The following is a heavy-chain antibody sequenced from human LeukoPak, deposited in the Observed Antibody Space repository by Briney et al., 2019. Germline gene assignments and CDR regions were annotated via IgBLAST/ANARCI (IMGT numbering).Heavy chain of an antibody. D-gene: IGHD3-10*01. CDR1: GYTFTSYG. J-gene: IGHJ3*02. CDR3: ARDILWFGELGAFDI. CDR2: ISAYNGNT. V-gene: IGHV1-18*01. Sequence: ASVKVSCKASGYTFTSYGISWVRQAPGQGLEWMGWISAYNGNTNYAQKLQGRVTMTTDTSTSTAYMELRSLRSDDTAVYYCARDILWFGELGAFDIWGQGTMVTVSS.